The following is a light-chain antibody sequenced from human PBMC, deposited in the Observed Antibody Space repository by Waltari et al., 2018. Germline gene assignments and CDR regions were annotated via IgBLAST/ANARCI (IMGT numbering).Light chain of an antibody. Sequence: QSVLTQPPSVSGAPGQRVTISCTGSSSNIGAGYDVHWYQQLPGTAPKLPIYGNVNRPSGGPDRFAGSKSGTSASLAITGLQAEDEADYYCQSYDSSLSGWVFGGGTKLTVL. V-gene: IGLV1-40*01. CDR1: SSNIGAGYD. J-gene: IGLJ3*02. CDR2: GNV. CDR3: QSYDSSLSGWV.